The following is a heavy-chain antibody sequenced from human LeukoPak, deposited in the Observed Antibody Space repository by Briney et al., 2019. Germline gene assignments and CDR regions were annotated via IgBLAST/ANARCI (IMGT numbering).Heavy chain of an antibody. CDR3: AREDTNDNTRDY. J-gene: IGHJ4*01. V-gene: IGHV1-69*06. D-gene: IGHD1-1*01. Sequence: ASVKVSCKASGGTFSSYAISWVRQAPGQGLEWMGGIIPIFGTANYAQKFQGRVTITADKSTSTAYMELSSLRSEDTAVYYCAREDTNDNTRDYWGQEPWSPSPQ. CDR1: GGTFSSYA. CDR2: IIPIFGTA.